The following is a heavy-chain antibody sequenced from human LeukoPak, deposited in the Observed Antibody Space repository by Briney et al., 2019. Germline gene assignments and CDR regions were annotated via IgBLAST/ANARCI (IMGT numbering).Heavy chain of an antibody. V-gene: IGHV3-23*01. D-gene: IGHD2-2*01. CDR3: AKDLEGVVPAAVGDY. CDR1: GFTFSSYA. J-gene: IGHJ4*02. Sequence: GGSLRLSCAASGFTFSSYAMSWVRQAPGKGLEWVSAISGSGGSTYYADSVKGRFTISRGNSKNTLYLQMNSLRAEDTAVYYCAKDLEGVVPAAVGDYWGQGTLVTVSS. CDR2: ISGSGGST.